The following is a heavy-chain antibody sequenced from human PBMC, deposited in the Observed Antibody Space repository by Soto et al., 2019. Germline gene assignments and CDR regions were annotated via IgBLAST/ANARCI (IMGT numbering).Heavy chain of an antibody. V-gene: IGHV4-59*02. CDR1: GDSVTTAY. J-gene: IGHJ6*02. CDR3: ARGEWFLRGYGMDV. CDR2: IYNGGSP. Sequence: SETLSLTCTVSGDSVTTAYWSWIRRPPGKSLEYIGFIYNGGSPNYNPSLESRVTISPDTSKNQFSLKLSSVTAADTAVYYCARGEWFLRGYGMDVWGRGTTVT. D-gene: IGHD3-3*01.